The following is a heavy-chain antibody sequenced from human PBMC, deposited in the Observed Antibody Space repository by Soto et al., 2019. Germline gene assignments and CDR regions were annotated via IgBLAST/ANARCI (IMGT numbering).Heavy chain of an antibody. CDR2: VHHIGNT. J-gene: IGHJ3*02. D-gene: IGHD3-22*01. CDR1: GYSISRGYY. CDR3: ASYHDNTGPYHPSGAFDI. V-gene: IGHV4-38-2*01. Sequence: KTSETLSLTCDVSGYSISRGYYWGWIRQSPGKGLEWIGNVHHIGNTYYNPSLKSRVTISIHTSRNQFSLRLTSVTAGDTAIYYCASYHDNTGPYHPSGAFDIWGQGTMVTVSS.